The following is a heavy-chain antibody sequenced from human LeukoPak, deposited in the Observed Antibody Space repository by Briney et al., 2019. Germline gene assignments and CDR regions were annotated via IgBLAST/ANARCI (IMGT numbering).Heavy chain of an antibody. CDR1: GFTVSSNY. Sequence: GGSLRLSCAASGFTVSSNYMSWVRQAPGKGLEWVSVVYSGGSTYYADSVKGRFTISRDNSKNTLYLQMNSLRAEDTAVYYCARDPSSGKTSDTFDYWGQGTLVTVSS. CDR3: ARDPSSGKTSDTFDY. CDR2: VYSGGST. J-gene: IGHJ4*02. D-gene: IGHD3-22*01. V-gene: IGHV3-66*01.